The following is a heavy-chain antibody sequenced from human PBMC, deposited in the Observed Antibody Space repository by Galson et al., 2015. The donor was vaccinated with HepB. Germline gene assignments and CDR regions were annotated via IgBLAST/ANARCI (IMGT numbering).Heavy chain of an antibody. V-gene: IGHV3-30*18. J-gene: IGHJ4*02. CDR2: ISYDGSNK. CDR1: GFTFTSYG. D-gene: IGHD6-13*01. Sequence: SLRLSCAASGFTFTSYGMHWVRQAPGKGLEWVAVISYDGSNKYYADSVKGRFTISRDNSKNTLYLQMNSLRAEDTAVYYCAKDLRGGIAAAGTWFDYWGQGTLVTVSS. CDR3: AKDLRGGIAAAGTWFDY.